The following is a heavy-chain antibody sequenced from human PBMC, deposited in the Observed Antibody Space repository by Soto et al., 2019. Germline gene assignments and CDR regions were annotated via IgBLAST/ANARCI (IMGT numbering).Heavy chain of an antibody. V-gene: IGHV3-21*01. CDR3: ARDLQSVVVPAAIVDGMDV. Sequence: GGSLRLSCAASGFTFSSYSMNWVRQAPGKGLEWVSSISSSSSYIYYADSVKGRFTISRDNAKNSLYLQMNSLRAEDTAVYYCARDLQSVVVPAAIVDGMDVWGQGTTVTVSS. CDR2: ISSSSSYI. CDR1: GFTFSSYS. D-gene: IGHD2-2*01. J-gene: IGHJ6*02.